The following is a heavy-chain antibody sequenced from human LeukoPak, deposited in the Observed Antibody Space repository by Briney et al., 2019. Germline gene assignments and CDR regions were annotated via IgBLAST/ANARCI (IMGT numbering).Heavy chain of an antibody. D-gene: IGHD3-3*01. V-gene: IGHV4-4*09. Sequence: SETLSLTCTVSGASISSYYWSWIRQPPGKGLEWLGYIYTSGSTNYNPSLKSRVTISVDTSKNQFSLKLSSVTAADTAVYYCARYRVVREVCCYYYYYMDVWGKGTTVSVCS. CDR2: IYTSGST. J-gene: IGHJ6*03. CDR1: GASISSYY. CDR3: ARYRVVREVCCYYYYYMDV.